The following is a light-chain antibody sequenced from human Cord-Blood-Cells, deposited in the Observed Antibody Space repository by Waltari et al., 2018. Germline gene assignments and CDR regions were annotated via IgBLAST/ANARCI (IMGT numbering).Light chain of an antibody. CDR2: GAS. CDR1: QSVSSN. CDR3: QQYNNRPPWT. V-gene: IGKV3-15*01. Sequence: EIVKKQYQATVSVSAGERDTLCCRASQSVSSNLAWYQQNPGQAPRLLIYGASTRATGIPARFSGSGSGTEFTLTISILQSEDFAGYYCQQYNNRPPWTFGQGTKVEIK. J-gene: IGKJ1*01.